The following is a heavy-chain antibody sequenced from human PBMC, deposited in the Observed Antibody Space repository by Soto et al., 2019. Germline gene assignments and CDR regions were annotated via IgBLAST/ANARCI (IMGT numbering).Heavy chain of an antibody. CDR2: FYYSGST. Sequence: QVQLQESGPGLVKPSQTLSLTCTVSGGSISSGGYYWSWIRQHPGKGLEWIGYFYYSGSTYYNPSLKTRFTIAVDTSKNQFFLKLSSVTAADTAVYYCARVGGYYDILTAPLGMDVWGQGTTVTVSS. CDR1: GGSISSGGYY. CDR3: ARVGGYYDILTAPLGMDV. D-gene: IGHD3-9*01. J-gene: IGHJ6*02. V-gene: IGHV4-31*03.